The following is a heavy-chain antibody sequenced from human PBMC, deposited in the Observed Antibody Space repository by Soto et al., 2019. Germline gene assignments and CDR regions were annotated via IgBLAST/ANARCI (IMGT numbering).Heavy chain of an antibody. CDR1: GGSFTSYY. V-gene: IGHV4-34*01. Sequence: QVRLQQWGAGLLKPSETLSITCAVYGGSFTSYYWSWLRQPPGKGLVWIGDISHGGITNYNPSIKRRVSIPPDTSQNHFSLRLTSLTAADAAVYYCARDFDYLGQGTLVTVSS. CDR3: ARDFDY. CDR2: ISHGGIT. J-gene: IGHJ4*02.